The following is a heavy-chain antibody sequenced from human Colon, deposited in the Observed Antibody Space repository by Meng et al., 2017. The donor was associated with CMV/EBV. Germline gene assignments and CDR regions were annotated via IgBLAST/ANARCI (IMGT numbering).Heavy chain of an antibody. J-gene: IGHJ4*02. V-gene: IGHV3-7*01. D-gene: IGHD4-17*01. CDR2: IKQDGSEK. CDR1: GFTFSSYW. CDR3: ARDLGDYGDYPGASDY. Sequence: GESLKISCAASGFTFSSYWMSWVRQAPGKGLEWVANIKQDGSEKYYVASVKGRFTISRDNAKNSLYLQMNSLRAEDTAVYYCARDLGDYGDYPGASDYWGQGTLVTVSS.